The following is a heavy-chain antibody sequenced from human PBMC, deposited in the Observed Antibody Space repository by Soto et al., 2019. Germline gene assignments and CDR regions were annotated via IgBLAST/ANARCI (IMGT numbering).Heavy chain of an antibody. V-gene: IGHV3-23*01. D-gene: IGHD3-22*01. J-gene: IGHJ4*02. Sequence: RGSPRLSCAAPGFTFSSYAMSWVRQAPGKGLEWVSAISGSGGSTYYADSVKGRFTISRDNSKNTLCLQMNSLRAEDTAVYYCARADNYYDSSGYHANWGQGTLVTVSS. CDR2: ISGSGGST. CDR3: ARADNYYDSSGYHAN. CDR1: GFTFSSYA.